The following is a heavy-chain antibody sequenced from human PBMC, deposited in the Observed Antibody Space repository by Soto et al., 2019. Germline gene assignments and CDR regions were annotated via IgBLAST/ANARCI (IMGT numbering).Heavy chain of an antibody. CDR3: ARQSAVAGNRFDP. D-gene: IGHD6-19*01. CDR2: IYYSGST. Sequence: SETLSLTCTASGGSISISSYYWGWIRQPPGKGLEWIGSIYYSGSTYYNPSLKSRVTISVDTSKNQFSLKLSSVTAADTAVYYCARQSAVAGNRFDPWGQGTLVTVSS. J-gene: IGHJ5*02. V-gene: IGHV4-39*01. CDR1: GGSISISSYY.